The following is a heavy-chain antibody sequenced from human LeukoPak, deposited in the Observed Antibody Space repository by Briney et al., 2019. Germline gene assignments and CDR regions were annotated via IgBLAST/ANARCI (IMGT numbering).Heavy chain of an antibody. Sequence: GGSLRLSCAASGFTFNNYAMSWVRQAPAKGLEWVSTISGSGGSTYYADSVKGRFTISRDNSRTTLYLQMNSLRAEDTAVYYYAKDRAAPATPYNWFDPWGQGTLVTVSS. J-gene: IGHJ5*02. CDR3: AKDRAAPATPYNWFDP. CDR2: ISGSGGST. D-gene: IGHD6-13*01. CDR1: GFTFNNYA. V-gene: IGHV3-23*01.